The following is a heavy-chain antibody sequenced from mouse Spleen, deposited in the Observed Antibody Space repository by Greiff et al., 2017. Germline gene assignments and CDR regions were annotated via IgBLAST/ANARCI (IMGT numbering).Heavy chain of an antibody. D-gene: IGHD1-1*01. CDR1: GYSFTGYF. CDR2: INPYNGDT. V-gene: IGHV1-37*01. CDR3: ARGGIYYGSSHWYFDV. J-gene: IGHJ1*01. Sequence: EVKVVESGPELVKPGASVKISCKASGYSFTGYFMNWVKQSHGKSLEWIGRINPYNGDTFYNQKFKGKATLTVDKSSSTAHMELLSLTSEDFAVYYCARGGIYYGSSHWYFDVWGAGTTVTVSS.